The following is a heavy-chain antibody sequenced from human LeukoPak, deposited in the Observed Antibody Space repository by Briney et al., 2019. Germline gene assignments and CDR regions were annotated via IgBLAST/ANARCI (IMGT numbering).Heavy chain of an antibody. D-gene: IGHD1-7*01. J-gene: IGHJ5*02. CDR1: GGSISSYY. CDR2: IYYSGST. V-gene: IGHV4-59*01. Sequence: SETLSLTCTVSGGSISSYYWSWIRQPPGKGLEWIGYIYYSGSTNYNPSLKSRVTISVDTSKSQFSLKLSSVTAADTAVYYCARDRVLELRGFDPWGQGTLVTVSS. CDR3: ARDRVLELRGFDP.